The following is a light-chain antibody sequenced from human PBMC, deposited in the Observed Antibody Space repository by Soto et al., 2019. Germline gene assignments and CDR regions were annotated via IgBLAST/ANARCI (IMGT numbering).Light chain of an antibody. CDR3: AVWDDSLSGWV. J-gene: IGLJ3*02. V-gene: IGLV1-47*01. CDR2: RNN. Sequence: QAVVTQPPSASGTPGQRVTISCSGSSSNIGGNNVHWYQHLPGTAPKLLIYRNNQRPSGVPDRFSGSKSGTSASLAISGLRSEDEADYYCAVWDDSLSGWVFGGGTKVTVL. CDR1: SSNIGGNN.